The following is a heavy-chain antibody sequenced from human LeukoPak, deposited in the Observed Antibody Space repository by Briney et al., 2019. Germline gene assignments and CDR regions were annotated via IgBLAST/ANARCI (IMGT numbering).Heavy chain of an antibody. CDR3: ATGSSGYYFYFEN. CDR2: ISYDGSNK. Sequence: PGGSLRLSCAASGFTFSSYAMHWVRQAPGKGLEWVAVISYDGSNKYYADSVKGRFTISRDNSKNTLYLQMNSLRDEDTAMYYCATGSSGYYFYFENWGQGTLVTVSS. D-gene: IGHD3-22*01. J-gene: IGHJ4*02. V-gene: IGHV3-30-3*01. CDR1: GFTFSSYA.